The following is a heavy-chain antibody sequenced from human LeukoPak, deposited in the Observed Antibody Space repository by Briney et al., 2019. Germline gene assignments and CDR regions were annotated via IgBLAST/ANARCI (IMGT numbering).Heavy chain of an antibody. CDR3: AKDRHAPGRYCSSTSCLPFDP. V-gene: IGHV3-48*03. D-gene: IGHD2-2*01. Sequence: GGSLRLSCAASGFTFSSYEMNWVRQAPGKGLEWVSNISSSGDSTMYNADSVKGRFTISRDNAKNSLYLQMNSLRAEDTAVYYCAKDRHAPGRYCSSTSCLPFDPWGQGTLVTVSS. CDR2: ISSSGDSTM. J-gene: IGHJ5*02. CDR1: GFTFSSYE.